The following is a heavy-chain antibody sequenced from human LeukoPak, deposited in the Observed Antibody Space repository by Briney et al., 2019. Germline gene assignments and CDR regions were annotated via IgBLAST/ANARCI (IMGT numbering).Heavy chain of an antibody. D-gene: IGHD3-22*01. CDR2: TYYRSKWYN. V-gene: IGHV6-1*01. J-gene: IGHJ6*02. Sequence: SQTLSLTCAISGDSVSSNSAAWNWIRQSPSRGLEWLGRTYYRSKWYNDYAVSVKRRITINPDTSKNQFFLQLNSVTPEDTAVYYCARDLRGYYDSSGSPLGLRGYYYYYGMDVWGQGTTVTVSS. CDR1: GDSVSSNSAA. CDR3: ARDLRGYYDSSGSPLGLRGYYYYYGMDV.